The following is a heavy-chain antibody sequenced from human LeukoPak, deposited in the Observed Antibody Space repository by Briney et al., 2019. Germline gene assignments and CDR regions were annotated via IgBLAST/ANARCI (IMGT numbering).Heavy chain of an antibody. V-gene: IGHV5-51*01. D-gene: IGHD5-12*01. Sequence: GESLKISCKGSGYSFTSYWIGWVRQMPGKDLDWMGIIYPGDSDTRYSPSFQGQVTISADKSISTAYLQWSSLKASDTAMYYCARYSGYDWRGYYYYGMDVWGQGTTVTVSS. CDR3: ARYSGYDWRGYYYYGMDV. CDR2: IYPGDSDT. CDR1: GYSFTSYW. J-gene: IGHJ6*02.